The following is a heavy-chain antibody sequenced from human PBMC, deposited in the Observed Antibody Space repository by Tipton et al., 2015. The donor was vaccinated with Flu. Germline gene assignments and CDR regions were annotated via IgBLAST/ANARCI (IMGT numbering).Heavy chain of an antibody. J-gene: IGHJ6*02. D-gene: IGHD1-1*01. CDR2: IYSTTYI. CDR3: ARVTRDGLDV. CDR1: GFTVSGQY. V-gene: IGHV3-53*01. Sequence: SLRLSCAASGFTVSGQYMSWVRQAPGKGLRWISVIYSTTYIYYADSVRGRFTISRDNSRNTVYLQVNTLRAEDTAVYYCARVTRDGLDVWGRGTTVTVSS.